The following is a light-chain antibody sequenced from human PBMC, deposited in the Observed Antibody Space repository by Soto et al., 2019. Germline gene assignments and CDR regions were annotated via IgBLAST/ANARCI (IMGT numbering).Light chain of an antibody. CDR3: CSDAGSYTYV. J-gene: IGLJ1*01. CDR2: DVS. CDR1: SSDVGGYNY. V-gene: IGLV2-11*01. Sequence: QSALTQPRSVSGSPGQSVTISCTGTSSDVGGYNYVSWYQQHPGKAPKLMIYDVSKRPSGVPDRFSGSKSGNTASLTISGLQAEEEAEYYCCSDAGSYTYVFGTGTKLTVL.